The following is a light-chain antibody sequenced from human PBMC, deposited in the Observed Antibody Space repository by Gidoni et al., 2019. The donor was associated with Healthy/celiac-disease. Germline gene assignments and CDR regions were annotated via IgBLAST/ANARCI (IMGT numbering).Light chain of an antibody. CDR2: KAS. CDR1: QSISSW. CDR3: QHYNSYPLT. J-gene: IGKJ4*01. Sequence: DIQMTQSPSTLSASVGDRVTITCRASQSISSWLAWYQQKPGKAPKLLIYKASSLESGVPSRFSGSGSGTEFTLTISSLQPDDFATYYCQHYNSYPLTFXGXTKVEIK. V-gene: IGKV1-5*03.